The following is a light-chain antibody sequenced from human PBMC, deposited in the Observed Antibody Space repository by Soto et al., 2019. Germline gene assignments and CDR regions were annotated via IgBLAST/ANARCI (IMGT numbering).Light chain of an antibody. CDR2: KES. J-gene: IGKJ4*01. CDR1: QSFSTW. CDR3: HQYHIYPVT. V-gene: IGKV1-5*03. Sequence: DIQMTHSPSTMSASVGDRVTITCRASQSFSTWLAWYQQKPGKAHKLMIHKESTLENVVPSRFSGSGSGTDFTLTISSLQPDDFATYYCHQYHIYPVTFGGGTKVEIK.